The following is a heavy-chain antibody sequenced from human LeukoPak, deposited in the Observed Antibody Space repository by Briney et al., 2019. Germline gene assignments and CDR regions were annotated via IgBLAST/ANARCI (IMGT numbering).Heavy chain of an antibody. V-gene: IGHV1-58*02. D-gene: IGHD1-26*01. CDR2: IVVGSGNT. CDR3: AAEVPSGSIQYYYYGMDV. CDR1: GFTFTSSA. Sequence: VASVKVSCKASGFTFTSSAMQWVRQARGQRLEWIGWIVVGSGNTNYAQKFQERVTITRDMSTSTAYMELSSLRSEDTAVYYCAAEVPSGSIQYYYYGMDVWGQGTTVTVSS. J-gene: IGHJ6*02.